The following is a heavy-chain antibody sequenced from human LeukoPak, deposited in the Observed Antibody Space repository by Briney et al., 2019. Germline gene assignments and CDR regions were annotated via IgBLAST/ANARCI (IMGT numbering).Heavy chain of an antibody. CDR1: GFTFSSYA. Sequence: QPGAYLRLSCAASGFTFSSYAMSWVRQAPGKGLEWVSSISGSGGSTYYADSVKGRFTISRDNTKNTLYLQLNSLRAEDTAVYYCGKVQNYYDCSGYQYYFDYWGQGTLVTVSS. CDR3: GKVQNYYDCSGYQYYFDY. V-gene: IGHV3-23*01. J-gene: IGHJ4*02. D-gene: IGHD3-22*01. CDR2: ISGSGGST.